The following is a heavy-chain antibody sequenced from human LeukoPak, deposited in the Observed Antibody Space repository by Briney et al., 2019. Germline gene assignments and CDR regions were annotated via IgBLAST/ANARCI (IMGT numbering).Heavy chain of an antibody. J-gene: IGHJ4*02. V-gene: IGHV3-23*01. CDR2: ISGSGGST. CDR1: GFTFSSYA. CDR3: AKGPYQPLLYFDY. D-gene: IGHD2-2*01. Sequence: GGSLRLSCAASGFTFSSYAMSWVRQAPGKGLEWGSAISGSGGSTYYADSVKGRFTISRDNSKNTLYLQMNSLGAEDTAVYYCAKGPYQPLLYFDYWGQGTLVTVSS.